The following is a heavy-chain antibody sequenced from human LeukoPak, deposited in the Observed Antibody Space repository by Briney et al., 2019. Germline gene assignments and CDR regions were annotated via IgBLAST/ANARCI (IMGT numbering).Heavy chain of an antibody. V-gene: IGHV4-59*01. J-gene: IGHJ4*02. CDR2: IHYSGST. Sequence: SETLSLTCTVSGGSISSYYWSWMRQPPGKGLEWIGYIHYSGSTNYNPSLKSRVTMSVDTSKNQFSLRLSSVTAADTAVYYCARTGGSSRPYFFFDYWGQGNMVTVSS. D-gene: IGHD2-15*01. CDR1: GGSISSYY. CDR3: ARTGGSSRPYFFFDY.